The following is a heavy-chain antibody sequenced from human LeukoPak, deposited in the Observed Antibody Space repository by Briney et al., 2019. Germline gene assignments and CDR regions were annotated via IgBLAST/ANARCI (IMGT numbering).Heavy chain of an antibody. J-gene: IGHJ5*02. Sequence: GASVKVSCKASGYTFTTYGITWVRQAPGQGLEWMGWISAYNGNTNYAQKLQGRVTMTTDTSTSTAYMELRSLRSDDTAVYYCARGHWEGSGSYYYDQDPWGQGTLVTVSS. V-gene: IGHV1-18*01. CDR3: ARGHWEGSGSYYYDQDP. D-gene: IGHD3-10*01. CDR2: ISAYNGNT. CDR1: GYTFTTYG.